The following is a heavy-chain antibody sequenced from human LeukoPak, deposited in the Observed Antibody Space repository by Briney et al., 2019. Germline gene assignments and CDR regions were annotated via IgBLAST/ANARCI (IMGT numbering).Heavy chain of an antibody. Sequence: GGTLRLSCAASGVTFSSYSMNWVRQAPGKGLEWVSSISSSSSYIYYADSVKGRFTISRDNAKNSLYLQMNSLRAEDTAVYYCASPSIVGSYRDGYWGQGTLVTVSS. D-gene: IGHD1-26*01. CDR1: GVTFSSYS. V-gene: IGHV3-21*01. CDR3: ASPSIVGSYRDGY. CDR2: ISSSSSYI. J-gene: IGHJ4*02.